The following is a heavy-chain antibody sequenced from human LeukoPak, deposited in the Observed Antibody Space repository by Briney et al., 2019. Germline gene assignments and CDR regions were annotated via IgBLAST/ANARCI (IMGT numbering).Heavy chain of an antibody. CDR2: ISGSGGST. V-gene: IGHV3-23*01. D-gene: IGHD3-10*01. Sequence: SCKASGGTFSSYAMSWVRQAPGKGLEWVSAISGSGGSTYYADSVKGRFTISRDNSKNTLYLQMNSLRAEDTAVYYCAKDRGITMVRGGYYGMDVWGQGTTVTVSS. J-gene: IGHJ6*02. CDR3: AKDRGITMVRGGYYGMDV. CDR1: GGTFSSYA.